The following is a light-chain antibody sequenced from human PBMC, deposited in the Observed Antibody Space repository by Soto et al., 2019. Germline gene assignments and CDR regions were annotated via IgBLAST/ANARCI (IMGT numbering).Light chain of an antibody. CDR3: QQRSNWPVT. CDR2: DAS. Sequence: EIVLTQSPGTLSLSPGERATLSCRASESIRTYLAWYQQKPGQAPRLLIYDASTRATGIPVRFSGSGSGTDFTLTIGSLAPEDFATYYCQQRSNWPVTFGQGTRLEIK. CDR1: ESIRTY. J-gene: IGKJ5*01. V-gene: IGKV3-11*01.